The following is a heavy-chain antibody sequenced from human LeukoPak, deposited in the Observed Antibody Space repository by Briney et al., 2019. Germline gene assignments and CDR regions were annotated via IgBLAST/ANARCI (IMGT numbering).Heavy chain of an antibody. Sequence: ASVKVSCKASGYTFTSYGISWLRQAPGQGLEWMGWISAYNGNTNYAQKLQGRVTMTTDTSTSTAYMELRSLRSDDTAVYYCARDRYYYGSGSYYIDYWGQGTLVTVSS. D-gene: IGHD3-10*01. CDR2: ISAYNGNT. J-gene: IGHJ4*02. CDR3: ARDRYYYGSGSYYIDY. V-gene: IGHV1-18*01. CDR1: GYTFTSYG.